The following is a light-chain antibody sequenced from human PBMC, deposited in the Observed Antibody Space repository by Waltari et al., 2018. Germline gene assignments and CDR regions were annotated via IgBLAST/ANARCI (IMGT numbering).Light chain of an antibody. V-gene: IGLV2-23*02. CDR1: SSDVGNYKR. CDR3: SSYAGSSKGV. CDR2: AVS. Sequence: QSALTQPASVSGSPGQSITISCTGTSSDVGNYKRVFWYQQHPGKAPKLRIYAVSKRTAGVSERFSGSKSGDMASLTISGIQPEDEAEYFCSSYAGSSKGVFGGGTKVTVL. J-gene: IGLJ2*01.